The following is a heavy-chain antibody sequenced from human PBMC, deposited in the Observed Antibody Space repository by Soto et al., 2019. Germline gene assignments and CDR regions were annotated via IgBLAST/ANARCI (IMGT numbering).Heavy chain of an antibody. CDR2: ISAYNDNT. CDR3: AGEYDSSGYYRGDAFDI. D-gene: IGHD3-22*01. Sequence: ASVKVSCKASGYTFTSYGISWVRQAPGQGLEWMGWISAYNDNTNYAQKHQGRVTMTTDTSTSTAYMEQRSLRSDDTAVYYCAGEYDSSGYYRGDAFDIWGQGTMVTVSS. J-gene: IGHJ3*02. V-gene: IGHV1-18*01. CDR1: GYTFTSYG.